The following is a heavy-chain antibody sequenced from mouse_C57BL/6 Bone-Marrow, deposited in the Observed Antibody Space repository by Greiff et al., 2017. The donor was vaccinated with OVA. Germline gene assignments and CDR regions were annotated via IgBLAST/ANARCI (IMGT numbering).Heavy chain of an antibody. CDR3: TRRRWGGFAY. CDR1: GYTFTDYE. J-gene: IGHJ3*01. D-gene: IGHD4-1*01. CDR2: IDPETGGT. Sequence: VKLQQSGAELVRPGASVTLSCKASGYTFTDYEMHWVKQTPVHGLEWIGAIDPETGGTAYNQKFKGKAILTADKSSSTAYMELRSLTSEDSAVYYCTRRRWGGFAYWGQGTLVTVSA. V-gene: IGHV1-15*01.